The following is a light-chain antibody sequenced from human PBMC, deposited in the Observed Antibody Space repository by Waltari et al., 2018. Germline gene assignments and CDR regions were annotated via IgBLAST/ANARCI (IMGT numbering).Light chain of an antibody. CDR2: AAS. Sequence: DIQMTQSPCSLSASVGDRVTITCRASESISSYFNWYQHKPGKAPKLLIDAASSLQSGVPSRFSGSGSGTDFTLTISSLQPEDFATYYCQQSYSTPFTFGGGTKVEIK. J-gene: IGKJ4*01. CDR1: ESISSY. CDR3: QQSYSTPFT. V-gene: IGKV1-39*01.